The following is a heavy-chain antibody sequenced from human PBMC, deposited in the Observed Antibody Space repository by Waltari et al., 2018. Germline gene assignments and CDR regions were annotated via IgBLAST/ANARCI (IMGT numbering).Heavy chain of an antibody. J-gene: IGHJ4*02. Sequence: QVQLVQSEAEVKRPGASVQVSCKTSAYTFTDSPMHWVRQGPGQGPWWMGLINQMDDSIIYAQTLQGRVTMTRDTSTSTVCMDLSRPRSADTAVYYCVRDNTDWSFAKDWGQGTLVTVSS. CDR3: VRDNTDWSFAKD. V-gene: IGHV1-46*01. D-gene: IGHD3-9*01. CDR2: INQMDDSI. CDR1: AYTFTDSP.